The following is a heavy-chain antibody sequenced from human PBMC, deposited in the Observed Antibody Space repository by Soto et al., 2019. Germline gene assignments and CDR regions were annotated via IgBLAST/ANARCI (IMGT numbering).Heavy chain of an antibody. CDR1: GGSTSTYF. CDR2: IYYSGST. V-gene: IGHV4-59*01. J-gene: IGHJ4*02. CDR3: ASWSGTTSFGC. Sequence: PSESLSRTWTVSGGSTSTYFLRWIRQPPGKGLEWIGYIYYSGSTDYNPSLKSRVTISVDSSKNQFSLRLSSVTAADTAVYYCASWSGTTSFGCCRQLTLVTASS. D-gene: IGHD1-1*01.